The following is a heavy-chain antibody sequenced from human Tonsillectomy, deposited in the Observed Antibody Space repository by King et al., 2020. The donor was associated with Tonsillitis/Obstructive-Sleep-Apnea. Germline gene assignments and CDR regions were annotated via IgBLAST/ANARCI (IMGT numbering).Heavy chain of an antibody. V-gene: IGHV4-34*01. CDR3: AREGNEGYYDFWSAYFDY. D-gene: IGHD3-3*01. J-gene: IGHJ4*02. Sequence: VQLQQWGAGLLKPSETLSLTCAVYGGSFSDYYWSWIRQPPGKGLEWIGEINNSGGTNYNPSLKSRVTISVDTSKKQFSLKLNSVTAADTAVYYCAREGNEGYYDFWSAYFDYWGQGTLVTVSS. CDR1: GGSFSDYY. CDR2: INNSGGT.